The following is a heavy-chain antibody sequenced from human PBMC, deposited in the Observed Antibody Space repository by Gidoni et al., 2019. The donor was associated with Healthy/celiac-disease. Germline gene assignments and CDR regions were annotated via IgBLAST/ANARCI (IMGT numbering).Heavy chain of an antibody. J-gene: IGHJ4*02. V-gene: IGHV4-39*01. Sequence: QLQLQESGPGLVKPSETLSLTCPVSGGSISSSSYYWGWIRQPPGKGLEWIGSIYYSGSTYYNPSLKSRVTISVDTSKNQFSLKLSSVTAADTAVYYCARLIGAVGLDYWGQGTLVTVSS. D-gene: IGHD3-10*01. CDR3: ARLIGAVGLDY. CDR1: GGSISSSSYY. CDR2: IYYSGST.